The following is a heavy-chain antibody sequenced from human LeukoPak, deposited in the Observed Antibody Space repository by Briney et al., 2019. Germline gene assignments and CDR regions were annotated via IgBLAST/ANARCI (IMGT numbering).Heavy chain of an antibody. J-gene: IGHJ4*02. Sequence: PGGSLRLSCAASGFTFSSYEMNWVRQAPGKGLEWVSYISSSGSTIYYADSVKGRFTISRGNAKNSLYLQMNSLRAEDTAVYYCARISPDGKLTGAYYFDYWGQGTLVTVSS. CDR1: GFTFSSYE. CDR3: ARISPDGKLTGAYYFDY. D-gene: IGHD7-27*01. CDR2: ISSSGSTI. V-gene: IGHV3-48*03.